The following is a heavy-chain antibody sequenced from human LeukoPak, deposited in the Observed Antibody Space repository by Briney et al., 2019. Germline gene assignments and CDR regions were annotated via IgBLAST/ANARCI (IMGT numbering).Heavy chain of an antibody. Sequence: PSETLSLTCAVYGGSFSGYYWSWIRQPPGKGLEWIGEINHSGSTNYNPSLKSRVTISVDTSKNQFSLKLSSVTAADTAVYYCARYDYYGSGSYWKKPYYFDYWGQGTLVTVSS. CDR3: ARYDYYGSGSYWKKPYYFDY. CDR2: INHSGST. V-gene: IGHV4-34*01. J-gene: IGHJ4*02. CDR1: GGSFSGYY. D-gene: IGHD3-10*01.